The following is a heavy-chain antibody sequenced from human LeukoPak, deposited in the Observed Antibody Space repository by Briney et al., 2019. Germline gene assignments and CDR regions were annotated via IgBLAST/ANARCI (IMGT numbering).Heavy chain of an antibody. D-gene: IGHD6-19*01. CDR1: GFTFSSYS. Sequence: GSLRLSCAASGFTFSSYSMNWVRQAPGKGLEWVSYISSSSSTIYYADSVKGRFTISRDNSKNTLYLQMNSLRAEDTAVYYCARFRAVAGNRAFDIWGQGTMVTVSS. V-gene: IGHV3-48*01. J-gene: IGHJ3*02. CDR3: ARFRAVAGNRAFDI. CDR2: ISSSSSTI.